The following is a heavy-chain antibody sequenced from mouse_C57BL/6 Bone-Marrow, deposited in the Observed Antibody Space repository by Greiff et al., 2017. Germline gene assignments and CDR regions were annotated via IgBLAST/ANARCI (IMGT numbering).Heavy chain of an antibody. CDR3: TTSPLFAY. CDR2: IDPENGDT. CDR1: GFNIKDDS. Sequence: EVQLQQSGAELVRPGASVKLSCTASGFNIKDDSMHWVKQRPEQGLEWIGWIDPENGDTDYASKFQGKATITADTSSTPAYLQLSSLTSEDTAVYYCTTSPLFAYWGQGTLVTVSA. V-gene: IGHV14-4*01. J-gene: IGHJ3*01.